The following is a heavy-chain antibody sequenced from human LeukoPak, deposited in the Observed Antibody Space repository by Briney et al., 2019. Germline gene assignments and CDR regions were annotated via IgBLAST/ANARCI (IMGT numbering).Heavy chain of an antibody. Sequence: ASVKVSCKASGYTFSDYFMHWVRQAPGQGLEWVGWIHPRSGETNYAYKFRGRVTMTRDTSISTTYMDLGSLGSDDTAVYYCARDGEYGTGSYYRGCFDYWGQGTLVTVSS. D-gene: IGHD3-10*01. CDR3: ARDGEYGTGSYYRGCFDY. J-gene: IGHJ4*02. CDR1: GYTFSDYF. CDR2: IHPRSGET. V-gene: IGHV1-2*02.